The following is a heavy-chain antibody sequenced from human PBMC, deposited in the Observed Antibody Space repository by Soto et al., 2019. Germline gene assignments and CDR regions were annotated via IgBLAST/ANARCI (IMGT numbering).Heavy chain of an antibody. CDR1: GFTFSSYA. D-gene: IGHD4-4*01. Sequence: PGGSLRLSCAASGFTFSSYAMHWVRQAPGKGLEWVAVISYDGSNKYYADSVKGRFTISRDNSKNTLYLQMNSLRAEDTAVYYCARELTNDAFDIWGQGTMVTVSS. J-gene: IGHJ3*02. CDR2: ISYDGSNK. V-gene: IGHV3-30-3*01. CDR3: ARELTNDAFDI.